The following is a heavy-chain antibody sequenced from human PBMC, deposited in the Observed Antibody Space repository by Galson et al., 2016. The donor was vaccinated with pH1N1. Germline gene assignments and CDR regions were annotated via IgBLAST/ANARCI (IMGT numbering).Heavy chain of an antibody. J-gene: IGHJ6*03. CDR2: IYPGDSDT. D-gene: IGHD2-2*01. CDR1: GYSFSTYW. V-gene: IGHV5-51*01. CDR3: ARLGIPATIDYHYYMDV. Sequence: QSGAEVKKPGESLKISCKGTGYSFSTYWIAWVRQMPGEGLEWMGIIYPGDSDTRYSPSFQGQVTISADKSISAAYLQWSSLQASDTAMYFCARLGIPATIDYHYYMDVWGGDHGHRLL.